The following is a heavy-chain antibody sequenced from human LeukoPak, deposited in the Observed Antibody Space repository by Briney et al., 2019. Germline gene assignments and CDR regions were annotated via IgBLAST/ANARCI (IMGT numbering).Heavy chain of an antibody. CDR1: GFTFSSSG. V-gene: IGHV3-13*01. CDR2: IGTAGDT. CDR3: ARVAKERVGGVYYFDY. D-gene: IGHD1-1*01. Sequence: GGSLRLSCAASGFTFSSSGMHWVRQAPGKGLEWVSAIGTAGDTYYTGSVKGRFTISRENAKNSLYLQMNSLRAGDTAVYYCARVAKERVGGVYYFDYWGQGTLVTVSS. J-gene: IGHJ4*02.